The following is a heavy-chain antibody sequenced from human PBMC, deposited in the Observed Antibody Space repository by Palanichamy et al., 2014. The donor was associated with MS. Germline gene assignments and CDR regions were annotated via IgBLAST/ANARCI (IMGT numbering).Heavy chain of an antibody. Sequence: QVQLQQWGAGLLKPSETLSLTCGVYGGSLSGYHWSWIRQPPGKGLEWIGEITRSGDAKYSPSVKSRVTISLDASKKQFFPQLTSVTAADTAVYFCARGVGRGVSLTVVINKKAGYFDYWGQGSLVTVSS. D-gene: IGHD3-10*01. CDR1: GGSLSGYH. CDR3: ARGVGRGVSLTVVINKKAGYFDY. J-gene: IGHJ4*02. CDR2: ITRSGDA. V-gene: IGHV4-34*01.